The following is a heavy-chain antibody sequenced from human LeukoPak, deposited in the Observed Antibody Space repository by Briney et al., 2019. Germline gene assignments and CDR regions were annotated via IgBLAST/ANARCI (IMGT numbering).Heavy chain of an antibody. CDR2: IYPGDSDT. D-gene: IGHD6-13*01. V-gene: IGHV5-51*01. J-gene: IGHJ4*02. CDR1: GYNFTSYW. CDR3: ARALSYSSSWYGVYFDY. Sequence: GESLKISCKGSGYNFTSYWIGWVRQMPGKGLEWMGIIYPGDSDTRYSPSFQGQVTISADKSISTAYLQWSSLKASDTAMYYCARALSYSSSWYGVYFDYWGQGTLVTVSS.